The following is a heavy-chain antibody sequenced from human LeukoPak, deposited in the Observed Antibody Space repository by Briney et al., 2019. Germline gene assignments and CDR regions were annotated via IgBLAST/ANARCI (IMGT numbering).Heavy chain of an antibody. D-gene: IGHD3-22*01. J-gene: IGHJ4*02. CDR2: ISAYNGNT. V-gene: IGHV1-18*01. CDR1: GYTFTSYG. Sequence: ASVNVSCKASGYTFTSYGISWVRQAPGQGLEWMGGISAYNGNTNYAQKLQGRVTMTTDTSTSTAYMELRSLRSDDTAVYYCARERWYYYDSSGPHDYWGQGTLVTVSS. CDR3: ARERWYYYDSSGPHDY.